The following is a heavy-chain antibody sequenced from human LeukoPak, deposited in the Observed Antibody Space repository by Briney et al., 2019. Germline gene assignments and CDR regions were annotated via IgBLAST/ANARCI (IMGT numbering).Heavy chain of an antibody. CDR1: GFTFSSYS. Sequence: PGGSLRLSCAASGFTFSSYSMNWVRQAPGKGLEWVSSISSGSTYMYYADSVKGRFTISRDNAQNSMYLQMNSLRAEDTAVYYCGRVGGRSKAAKDDAFDIWGQGTMVVVSS. D-gene: IGHD6-6*01. CDR3: GRVGGRSKAAKDDAFDI. CDR2: ISSGSTYM. J-gene: IGHJ3*02. V-gene: IGHV3-21*01.